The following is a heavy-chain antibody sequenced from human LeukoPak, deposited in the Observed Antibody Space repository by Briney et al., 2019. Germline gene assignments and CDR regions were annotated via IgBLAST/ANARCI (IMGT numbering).Heavy chain of an antibody. V-gene: IGHV3-48*03. J-gene: IGHJ4*02. Sequence: GGSLRLSCAAPGFTFSSYEMNWVRQAPGKGLEWVSYISSSGSTIYYADSVKGRFTISRDNAKNSLYLQMNSLRAEDTAVYYCASLEYYFDYWGQGTLVTVSS. CDR2: ISSSGSTI. CDR3: ASLEYYFDY. D-gene: IGHD3-3*01. CDR1: GFTFSSYE.